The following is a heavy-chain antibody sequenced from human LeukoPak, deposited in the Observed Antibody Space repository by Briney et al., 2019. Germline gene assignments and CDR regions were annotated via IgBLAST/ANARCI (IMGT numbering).Heavy chain of an antibody. V-gene: IGHV3-21*01. D-gene: IGHD4-23*01. Sequence: PGGSLRLSCAASGFTSSSYSMNWVRQAPGKGLEWVSSISSSSSYIYYADSVKGRFTISRDNSKNTLYLQMNSLRAEDTAVYYCARDLWDGGNSYDAFDIWGQGTMVTVSS. J-gene: IGHJ3*02. CDR1: GFTSSSYS. CDR3: ARDLWDGGNSYDAFDI. CDR2: ISSSSSYI.